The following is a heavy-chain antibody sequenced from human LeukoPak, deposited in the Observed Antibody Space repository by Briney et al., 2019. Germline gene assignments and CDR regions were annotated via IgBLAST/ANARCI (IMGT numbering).Heavy chain of an antibody. J-gene: IGHJ3*02. CDR1: GGSISTYY. CDR2: IYYSGST. V-gene: IGHV4-59*08. CDR3: ARQGLYDSSGYDAFDM. D-gene: IGHD3-22*01. Sequence: SETLSLTCTVSGGSISTYYWSWIRQPPGKGLEWIGYIYYSGSTNYNPSLKSRVTISVDTSKNQFSLKLSSVTAADTAVYYCARQGLYDSSGYDAFDMRGQGTVVTVSS.